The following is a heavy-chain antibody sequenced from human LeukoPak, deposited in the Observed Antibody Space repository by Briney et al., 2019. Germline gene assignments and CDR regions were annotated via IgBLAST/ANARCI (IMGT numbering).Heavy chain of an antibody. J-gene: IGHJ4*02. CDR3: ARDPPEGMEDSSGYYFDY. V-gene: IGHV1-69*04. Sequence: SVKVSCKVSGGTFSSYAISWVRQAPGQGLEWMGRIIPILGIANYAQKFHGRVTITADKSTSTAYMELSSLRSEDTAVYYCARDPPEGMEDSSGYYFDYWGQGTLVNVSA. CDR1: GGTFSSYA. D-gene: IGHD3-22*01. CDR2: IIPILGIA.